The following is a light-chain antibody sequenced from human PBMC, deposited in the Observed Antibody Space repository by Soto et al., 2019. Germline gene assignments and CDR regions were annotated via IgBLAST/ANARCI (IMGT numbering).Light chain of an antibody. Sequence: QSVLTQPASVSGSPGQSITISCTGTSGDIFAYNYVSWYQQYPGKAPKLIIYEVNNRPSGVSYRFSGSKSGNTASLTISGLQAEDEADYYCSSYAATNNYVFGSGTKVTVL. CDR1: SGDIFAYNY. CDR2: EVN. J-gene: IGLJ1*01. V-gene: IGLV2-14*01. CDR3: SSYAATNNYV.